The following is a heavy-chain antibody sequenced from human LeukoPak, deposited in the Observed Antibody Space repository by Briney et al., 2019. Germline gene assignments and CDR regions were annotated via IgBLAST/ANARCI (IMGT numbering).Heavy chain of an antibody. CDR3: ARDQPNCSSGSCRNWFDP. CDR1: GFTFSSYA. J-gene: IGHJ5*02. V-gene: IGHV3-30-3*01. D-gene: IGHD2-15*01. Sequence: PGGSLRLSCAASGFTFSSYAMHWVRQAPGKGLEWVAVISYDGSNKYYADSVKGRFTISRDNSKNTLYLQMNSLRAEDTAVYYCARDQPNCSSGSCRNWFDPWGQGTLFTVSS. CDR2: ISYDGSNK.